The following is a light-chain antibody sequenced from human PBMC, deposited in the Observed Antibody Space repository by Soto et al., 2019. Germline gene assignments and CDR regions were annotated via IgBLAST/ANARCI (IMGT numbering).Light chain of an antibody. Sequence: EIVLTQSPGSLSLSPGERGTLSCRASQSVDSSFFAWYQQKPDQAPRLLIYGASNRATGIPDRFSGSGSGTEFTLTISSLQSEDFAVYYCQQYYNWPPGTFGQGTKVEIK. J-gene: IGKJ1*01. CDR1: QSVDSSF. CDR2: GAS. CDR3: QQYYNWPPGT. V-gene: IGKV3-20*01.